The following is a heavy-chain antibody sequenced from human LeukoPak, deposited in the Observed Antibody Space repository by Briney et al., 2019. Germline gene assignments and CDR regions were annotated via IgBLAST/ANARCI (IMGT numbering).Heavy chain of an antibody. D-gene: IGHD3-22*01. Sequence: PGGSLRLSCAASGFTFSSYWMSWVRQAPGKGLEWVANIKQDGSEKYYVDSVKGRFTISRDNAKNSLYLQMNSLRAEDTAVYYCARDPYSSGYYGHYFDYWGQGTLVTVSP. J-gene: IGHJ4*02. V-gene: IGHV3-7*01. CDR3: ARDPYSSGYYGHYFDY. CDR1: GFTFSSYW. CDR2: IKQDGSEK.